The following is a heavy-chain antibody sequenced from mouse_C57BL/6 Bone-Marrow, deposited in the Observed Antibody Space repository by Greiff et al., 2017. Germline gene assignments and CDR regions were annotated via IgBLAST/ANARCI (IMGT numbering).Heavy chain of an antibody. D-gene: IGHD2-5*01. J-gene: IGHJ1*03. CDR2: IYPGSGST. V-gene: IGHV1-55*01. CDR3: ARPYYSNYWYFDV. Sequence: QVQLQQPGAELVKPGASVKMSCKASGYTFTSYWITWVKQRPGQGLAWIGDIYPGSGSTNYNEKFKSKATLAVATSSRTAYMKLSSLTSEDSAVDYCARPYYSNYWYFDVWGTGTTVTVSS. CDR1: GYTFTSYW.